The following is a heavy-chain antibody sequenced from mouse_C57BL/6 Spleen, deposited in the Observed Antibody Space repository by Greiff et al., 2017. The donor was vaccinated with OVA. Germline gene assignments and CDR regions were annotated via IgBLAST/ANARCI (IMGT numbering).Heavy chain of an antibody. CDR2: ISGGGGNT. CDR1: GFTFSSYT. CDR3: ARGNYYGSSPLYYFDY. V-gene: IGHV5-9*01. D-gene: IGHD1-1*01. J-gene: IGHJ2*01. Sequence: EVHLVESGGGLVKPGGSLKLSCAASGFTFSSYTMSWVRQTPEKRLEWVATISGGGGNTYYPDSVKGRFTISRDNAKNTLYLQMSSLRSEDTALYYCARGNYYGSSPLYYFDYWGQGTTLTVSS.